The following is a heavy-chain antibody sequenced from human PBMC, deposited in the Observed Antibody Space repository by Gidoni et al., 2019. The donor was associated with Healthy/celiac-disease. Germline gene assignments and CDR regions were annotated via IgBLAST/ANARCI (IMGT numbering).Heavy chain of an antibody. Sequence: QVQLVQSGAEVKKPGSSVKVSCKASGGTFSSYAISWVRQAPGQGLEWMGRIIPILGIANYAQKCQGRVTITADKSTSTAYMELSSLRSEDTAVYYCASGNGWYFLNYYYYGMDVWGQGTTVTVSS. D-gene: IGHD6-19*01. V-gene: IGHV1-69*04. CDR1: GGTFSSYA. CDR3: ASGNGWYFLNYYYYGMDV. CDR2: IIPILGIA. J-gene: IGHJ6*02.